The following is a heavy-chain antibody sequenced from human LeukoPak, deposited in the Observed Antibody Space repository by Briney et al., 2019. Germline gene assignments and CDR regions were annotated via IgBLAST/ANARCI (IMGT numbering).Heavy chain of an antibody. V-gene: IGHV4-59*06. Sequence: KPSETLSLTCTVSGGSISNYYWSWIRQHPGKGLEWIGYIYYSGSTYYNPSLKSRVTISVDTSKNQFSLKLSSVTAADTAVYYCARDLGYYDRVWGQGTLVTVSS. CDR3: ARDLGYYDRV. J-gene: IGHJ4*02. D-gene: IGHD3-22*01. CDR2: IYYSGST. CDR1: GGSISNYY.